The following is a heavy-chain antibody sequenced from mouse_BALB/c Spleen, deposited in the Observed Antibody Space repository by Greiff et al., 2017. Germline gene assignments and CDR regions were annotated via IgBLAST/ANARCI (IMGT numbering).Heavy chain of an antibody. J-gene: IGHJ4*01. Sequence: VQLQQPGAELVKPGASVKLSCKASGYTFTSYWMHWVKQRPGQGLEWIGEINPSNGRTNYNEKFKSKATLTVDKSSSTAYMQLSSLTSEDSAVYYCAYYGTLYAMDYWGQGTSVTVSS. D-gene: IGHD2-1*01. CDR1: GYTFTSYW. CDR2: INPSNGRT. V-gene: IGHV1S81*02. CDR3: AYYGTLYAMDY.